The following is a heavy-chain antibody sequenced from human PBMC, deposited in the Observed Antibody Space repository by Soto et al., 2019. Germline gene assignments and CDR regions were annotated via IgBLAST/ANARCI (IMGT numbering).Heavy chain of an antibody. CDR2: ISSSADRA. CDR1: GYTFSNYA. D-gene: IGHD1-1*01. Sequence: GGSLRLSCAASGYTFSNYAMSWVRQAPGKGLEWVSGISSSADRAYYADSVKGRFTISRDHSRNTLSLQMHSLRADDTAMYYCAKDHNRDHVGGFEMLGQGTIVT. V-gene: IGHV3-23*01. J-gene: IGHJ3*02. CDR3: AKDHNRDHVGGFEM.